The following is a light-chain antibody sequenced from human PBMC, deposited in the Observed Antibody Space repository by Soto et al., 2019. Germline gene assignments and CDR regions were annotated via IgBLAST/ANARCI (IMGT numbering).Light chain of an antibody. CDR3: QPSGSSFYT. V-gene: IGKV3-20*01. CDR1: QSVSSAY. CDR2: GAS. J-gene: IGKJ2*01. Sequence: EIVLTQSPGTLSLSPGERATLSCRASQSVSSAYLAWYQQIPGQAPRLLIYGASSRATGIPDRFSGSGSGTDFTLTISGLEPEDFALYYCQPSGSSFYTFGQGTKLEIK.